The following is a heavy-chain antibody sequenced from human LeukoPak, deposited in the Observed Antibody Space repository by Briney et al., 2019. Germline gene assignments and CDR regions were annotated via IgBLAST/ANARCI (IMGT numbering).Heavy chain of an antibody. V-gene: IGHV4-39*01. Sequence: SETLSLTCTVSGGYISSSSYYWGWIRHPPGKGLEWLGSIYYSGSTYYNPSLKSRVTISVDTSKNQFSLKLSSVTAADTAVYYCARHALTSAHRYATDYWGQGTLVTVSS. J-gene: IGHJ4*02. CDR3: ARHALTSAHRYATDY. CDR2: IYYSGST. CDR1: GGYISSSSYY. D-gene: IGHD2-8*01.